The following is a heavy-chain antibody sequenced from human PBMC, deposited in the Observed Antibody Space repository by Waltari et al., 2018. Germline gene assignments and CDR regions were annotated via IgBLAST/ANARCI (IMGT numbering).Heavy chain of an antibody. CDR1: GGSISCDS. D-gene: IGHD5-12*01. Sequence: QVQLQESGPGLVMPSEPLYLTCTVSGGSISCDSWSWTRQPPGKGLEWIGYIYYSGSTNYNPSLKSRVTISVDTSKNQFALNLSSVTAADTAVYYGARRTQSGSYFDYWGQGTLVTVSS. CDR3: ARRTQSGSYFDY. CDR2: IYYSGST. V-gene: IGHV4-59*01. J-gene: IGHJ4*02.